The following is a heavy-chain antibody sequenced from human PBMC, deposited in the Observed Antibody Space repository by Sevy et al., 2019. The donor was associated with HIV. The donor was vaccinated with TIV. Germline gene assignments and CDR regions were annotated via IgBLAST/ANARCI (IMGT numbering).Heavy chain of an antibody. Sequence: ASVKVSCKASGYTFTSYAMNWVRQAPGQGLEWMGWINTNTGNPTYAQGFTGRFVFSLDTSVSTAYLQISSLKAEDTAVYYCAREEYYDFWSGYYTRRGGWFDPWGQGTLVTVYS. J-gene: IGHJ5*02. D-gene: IGHD3-3*01. CDR2: INTNTGNP. CDR1: GYTFTSYA. V-gene: IGHV7-4-1*02. CDR3: AREEYYDFWSGYYTRRGGWFDP.